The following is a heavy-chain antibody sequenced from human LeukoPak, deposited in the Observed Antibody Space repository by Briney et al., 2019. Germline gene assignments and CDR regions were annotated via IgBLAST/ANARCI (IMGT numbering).Heavy chain of an antibody. Sequence: SETLSLTCTVSGGSISSYYWSWIRQPPGKGLEWIGYIYYSGSTNYNPSLKSRVTISVDTSKNQFSLKLSSVTAADTAVYYCARLRLLRGQNWSDPWGQGTLVTVSS. CDR2: IYYSGST. V-gene: IGHV4-59*08. CDR1: GGSISSYY. CDR3: ARLRLLRGQNWSDP. J-gene: IGHJ5*02. D-gene: IGHD4-17*01.